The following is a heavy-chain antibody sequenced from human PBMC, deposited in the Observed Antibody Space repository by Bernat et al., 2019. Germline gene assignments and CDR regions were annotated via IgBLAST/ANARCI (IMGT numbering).Heavy chain of an antibody. CDR2: IIPISGIP. V-gene: IGHV1-69*04. D-gene: IGHD3-22*01. CDR3: ASCSSPNDSGGPFCYYYGMNV. Sequence: QVQLVQSGAEVKKPGSSVKVSCKASGGTFSNYAISWVRLAPGQGLEWMGRIIPISGIPNYAQKFQGIVTITADKSTTTAYMELSSLTSEDTAVYYCASCSSPNDSGGPFCYYYGMNVWGQGTTVTVSS. CDR1: GGTFSNYA. J-gene: IGHJ6*02.